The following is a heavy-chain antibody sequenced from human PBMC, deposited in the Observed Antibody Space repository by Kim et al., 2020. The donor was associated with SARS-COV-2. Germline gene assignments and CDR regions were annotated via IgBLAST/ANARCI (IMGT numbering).Heavy chain of an antibody. CDR2: INKDGSQK. CDR1: GLTFSKYW. J-gene: IGHJ4*02. V-gene: IGHV3-7*01. D-gene: IGHD6-13*01. Sequence: GGSLRLSCEVSGLTFSKYWMTWVRQAPGKGLEWVATINKDGSQKNYVASVKGRFSISRDNARNSVYLQMGLVTAEDTALYYCATYTDSWSSLDNWGQGTLVTVFS. CDR3: ATYTDSWSSLDN.